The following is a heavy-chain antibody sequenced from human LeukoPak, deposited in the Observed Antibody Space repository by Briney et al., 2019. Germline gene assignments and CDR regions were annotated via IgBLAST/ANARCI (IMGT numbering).Heavy chain of an antibody. Sequence: SETLSLTCTVSGGSISSGGYYWSWIRQHPGKGLEWIGYIYYSGSTYYNPSLKSRVTISVDTSKNQFSLKLSSVTAADTAVYYCARRVRLDAFDIWGQGTMVTVSS. CDR2: IYYSGST. D-gene: IGHD2-21*01. J-gene: IGHJ3*02. CDR3: ARRVRLDAFDI. CDR1: GGSISSGGYY. V-gene: IGHV4-31*03.